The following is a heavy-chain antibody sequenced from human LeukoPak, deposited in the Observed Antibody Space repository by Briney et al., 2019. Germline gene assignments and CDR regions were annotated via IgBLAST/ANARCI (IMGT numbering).Heavy chain of an antibody. Sequence: GGSLRLSCSGSGFTFSSYAIHWVRQAPGKGLQYVSGISINGGNTYNADSVKGRFTISRDNSKNTVDLQMSSLRAEDTAVYYCVKRSGLYSDYWGQGTLVTISS. CDR1: GFTFSSYA. J-gene: IGHJ4*02. V-gene: IGHV3-64D*09. D-gene: IGHD1-26*01. CDR3: VKRSGLYSDY. CDR2: ISINGGNT.